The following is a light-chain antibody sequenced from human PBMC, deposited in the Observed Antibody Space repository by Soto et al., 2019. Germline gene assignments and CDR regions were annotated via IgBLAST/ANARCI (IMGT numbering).Light chain of an antibody. V-gene: IGKV4-1*01. CDR2: WAS. CDR1: QSVLYRSNNHNY. Sequence: DIVMTQSPDSLAVSLGERATINCKSSQSVLYRSNNHNYLAWYQQKPGQPPRLLIYWASTRESGVPDRFSGSGSGTDFTLTISSLQAEDVAVYYCQQYYSTPWTSGQGTKVDIK. CDR3: QQYYSTPWT. J-gene: IGKJ1*01.